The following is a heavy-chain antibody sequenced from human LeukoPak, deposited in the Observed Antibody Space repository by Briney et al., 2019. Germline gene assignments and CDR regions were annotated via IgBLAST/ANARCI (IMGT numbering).Heavy chain of an antibody. CDR3: ARGYGDYASFDY. CDR1: GGSISSYY. J-gene: IGHJ4*02. D-gene: IGHD4-17*01. Sequence: SETLPLTCTVSGGSISSYYWSWIRQPAGKGLEWIGRIYTGGSTNYNPSLKSRVTMSVDTSKNQFSLKLSSVTAADTAVYYCARGYGDYASFDYWGQGTLVTVSS. CDR2: IYTGGST. V-gene: IGHV4-4*07.